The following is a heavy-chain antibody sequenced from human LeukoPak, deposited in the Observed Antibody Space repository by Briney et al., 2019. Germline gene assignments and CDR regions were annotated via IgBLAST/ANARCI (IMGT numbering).Heavy chain of an antibody. J-gene: IGHJ4*02. Sequence: PGVSLRLFCAASGYTFSSYSMSWVRQAPGKGLEWVSAISGSGGSTYYADSVKGRFTISRDNSKNTLYLQMNSLRAEDTAVYYCAKGVTMIVVVIFDYWGQGGLVTVCS. CDR2: ISGSGGST. CDR3: AKGVTMIVVVIFDY. V-gene: IGHV3-23*01. CDR1: GYTFSSYS. D-gene: IGHD3-22*01.